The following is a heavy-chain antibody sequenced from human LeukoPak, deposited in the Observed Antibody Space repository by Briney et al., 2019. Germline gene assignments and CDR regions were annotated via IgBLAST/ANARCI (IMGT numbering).Heavy chain of an antibody. CDR1: GFSFSNYA. Sequence: PGGSLRLSCAASGFSFSNYALRWVRQAPGKGLEWVSTISDSGGKTDYADSVKDRFTISRDNSKNTLYLQMNSLRAEDTAVYYCAKTLAVATGRACCYGMDVWGQGTTVTVSS. V-gene: IGHV3-23*01. D-gene: IGHD1-1*01. J-gene: IGHJ6*02. CDR3: AKTLAVATGRACCYGMDV. CDR2: ISDSGGKT.